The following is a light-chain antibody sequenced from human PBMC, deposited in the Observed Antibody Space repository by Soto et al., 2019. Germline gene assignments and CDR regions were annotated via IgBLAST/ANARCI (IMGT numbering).Light chain of an antibody. Sequence: QSVLTQSPSASASLGASVKLTCTLSSAHNTYAIAWHQQQPQKGPRFLLKINSDGSHNKGDGIPDRFSGSSSGAERYLTISSLQSEDEADYYCQSWGTGIWVFGAGTTLTVL. V-gene: IGLV4-69*01. CDR3: QSWGTGIWV. CDR2: INSDGSH. J-gene: IGLJ3*02. CDR1: SAHNTYA.